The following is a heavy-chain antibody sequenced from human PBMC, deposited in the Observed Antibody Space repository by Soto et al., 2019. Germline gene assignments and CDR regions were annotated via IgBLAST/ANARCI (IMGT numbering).Heavy chain of an antibody. D-gene: IGHD3-9*01. CDR1: EFSFSSYA. J-gene: IGHJ4*02. Sequence: XGSLRLSCAASEFSFSSYAMHWIRQAPGKGLEWVAVISFDGNIIQYADSVKGRFIISRDNSKNTLSLQMNSLTGEDTAVYYCARTFDTITYYFDYWGQGTLVTVSS. V-gene: IGHV3-30-3*01. CDR3: ARTFDTITYYFDY. CDR2: ISFDGNII.